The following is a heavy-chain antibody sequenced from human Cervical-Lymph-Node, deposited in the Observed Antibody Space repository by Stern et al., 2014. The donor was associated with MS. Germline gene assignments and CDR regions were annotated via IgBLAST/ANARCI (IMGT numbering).Heavy chain of an antibody. Sequence: VQLVESGPGLEKPSQTLSLTCTASGGTINIGDFYWSWHRHLPGQGLVWIGYTYTSGTTSSNPSLKRRVSTSVATFNNQFSLNLNSVTAADTAVYYCAGGTVAGLFDFWGQGTLVTVSS. CDR3: AGGTVAGLFDF. CDR2: TYTSGTT. D-gene: IGHD6-19*01. CDR1: GGTINIGDFY. V-gene: IGHV4-31*03. J-gene: IGHJ4*02.